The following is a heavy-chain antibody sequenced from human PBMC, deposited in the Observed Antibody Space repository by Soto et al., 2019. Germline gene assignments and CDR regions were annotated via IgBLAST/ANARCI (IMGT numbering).Heavy chain of an antibody. CDR3: VSWVSAHFDY. CDR2: LSAGGST. CDR1: GLTLSSSA. V-gene: IGHV3-23*01. D-gene: IGHD2-8*01. Sequence: LRLSCAVSGLTLSSSAMTWVRQAPGKGLEWVSTLSAGGSTYYAASVKGRFTISKDASRNTVHLHMNSLRADDTATYFCVSWVSAHFDYWGHGTPVTVS. J-gene: IGHJ4*01.